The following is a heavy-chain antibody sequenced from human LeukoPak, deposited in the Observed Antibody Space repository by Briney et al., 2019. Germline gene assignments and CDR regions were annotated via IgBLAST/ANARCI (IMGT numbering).Heavy chain of an antibody. CDR1: GGTFSSYA. CDR3: ARALDYGDYVDAFDI. Sequence: ASVKVSCKASGGTFSSYAISWVRQAPGQGLEWMGGIIPIFGTANYAQKFQGRATITADESTSTAYMELSSLRSEDTAVYYCARALDYGDYVDAFDIWGQGTMVTVSS. V-gene: IGHV1-69*13. J-gene: IGHJ3*02. CDR2: IIPIFGTA. D-gene: IGHD4-17*01.